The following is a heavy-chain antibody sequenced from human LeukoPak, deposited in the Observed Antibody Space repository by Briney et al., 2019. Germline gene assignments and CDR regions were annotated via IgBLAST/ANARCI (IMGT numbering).Heavy chain of an antibody. CDR1: GYSISSGYY. Sequence: SETLSLTCTVSGYSISSGYYWGWIRQPPGKGLEWIGSIYHSGSTNYNPSLKSRVTISVDTSKNQFSLKLSSVTAADTAVYYCARSGATYYYGSGSYYKFWFDPWGQGTLVTVSS. V-gene: IGHV4-38-2*02. D-gene: IGHD3-10*01. CDR3: ARSGATYYYGSGSYYKFWFDP. CDR2: IYHSGST. J-gene: IGHJ5*02.